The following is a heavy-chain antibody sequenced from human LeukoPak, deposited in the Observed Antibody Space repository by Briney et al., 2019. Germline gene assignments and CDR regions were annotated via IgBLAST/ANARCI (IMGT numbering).Heavy chain of an antibody. V-gene: IGHV4-4*07. CDR1: GGSISSYY. CDR2: IYTSGST. J-gene: IGHJ5*02. D-gene: IGHD3-10*01. Sequence: SETLSLTCTVSGGSISSYYWSWIRQPAGKGLEWIGRIYTSGSTNCNPSLKSRVTMSVDTSKNQFSLKLSSVTAADTAVYYCAREITLGVAVNWFDPWGQGTLVTVSS. CDR3: AREITLGVAVNWFDP.